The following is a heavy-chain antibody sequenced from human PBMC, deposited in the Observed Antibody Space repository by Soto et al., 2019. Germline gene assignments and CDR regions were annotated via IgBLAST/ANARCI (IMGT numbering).Heavy chain of an antibody. V-gene: IGHV3-74*01. CDR2: INSDGSSI. CDR1: KFTITSYW. CDR3: EREVSHGYVLRGMDV. D-gene: IGHD5-18*01. Sequence: EVQLVESGGGLVQPGGSVRLSCAASKFTITSYWMHWVRQAPGKGLVWVSRINSDGSSISYADAVKGRFTISRDNAKNTLYLQMNILRVEDTAVYYCEREVSHGYVLRGMDVWGQGTTVTVFS. J-gene: IGHJ6*02.